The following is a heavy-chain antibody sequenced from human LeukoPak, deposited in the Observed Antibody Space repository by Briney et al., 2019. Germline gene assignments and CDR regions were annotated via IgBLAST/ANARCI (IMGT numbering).Heavy chain of an antibody. CDR1: GFTFSGYW. CDR3: ARDYQWQQLDGDAFDI. CDR2: IKQDGSDK. V-gene: IGHV3-7*04. J-gene: IGHJ3*02. Sequence: GGSLRLSCAAAGFTFSGYWMSWVRQAPGKGLEWVANIKQDGSDKYYVDSVKGRFTISRDNTKNSLFLQMNSLRVNNTGVYDSARDYQWQQLDGDAFDIWGQGTMVTVSS. D-gene: IGHD6-13*01.